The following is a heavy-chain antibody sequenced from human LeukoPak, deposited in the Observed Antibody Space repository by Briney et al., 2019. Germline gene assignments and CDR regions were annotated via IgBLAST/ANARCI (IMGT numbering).Heavy chain of an antibody. J-gene: IGHJ4*02. CDR3: ARDSAYYYDSSGYHGGLDY. CDR1: GGSISSYY. D-gene: IGHD3-22*01. CDR2: IYYSGST. Sequence: SETLSLTCTVSGGSISSYYWSWIRQPPGKGLEWIGYIYYSGSTNYNPSLKSRVTISVDTSKNQFSLKLSSVTAADTAVYYCARDSAYYYDSSGYHGGLDYWGQGTLVTVSS. V-gene: IGHV4-59*01.